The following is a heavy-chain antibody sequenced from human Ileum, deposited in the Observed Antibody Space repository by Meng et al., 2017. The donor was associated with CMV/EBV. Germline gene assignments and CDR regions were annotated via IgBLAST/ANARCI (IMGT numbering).Heavy chain of an antibody. V-gene: IGHV3-7*01. CDR3: ARDLSVGVTTFYWLDP. J-gene: IGHJ5*02. Sequence: GGSLRLSCAASGFTFSSYWMSWVRQAPGKGLEWVANIKQDGSEKYYVDSVKGRFTISRDNAKNSLYLQMSSLRAEETAVYYCARDLSVGVTTFYWLDPWGQGTLVTVSS. D-gene: IGHD2-21*02. CDR2: IKQDGSEK. CDR1: GFTFSSYW.